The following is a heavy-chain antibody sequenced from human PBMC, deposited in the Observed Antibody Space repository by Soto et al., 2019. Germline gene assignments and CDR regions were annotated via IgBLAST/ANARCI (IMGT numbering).Heavy chain of an antibody. CDR1: GYTFTGYY. CDR3: ARSLSTIGGRPDS. J-gene: IGHJ4*02. Sequence: ASVKVSCKASGYTFTGYYMHWVRRAPGQGLEWMGWINPNSGDTKYAQKFQGRVTMTRDTSTRTAYVEVSRLTSDDTAVYYCARSLSTIGGRPDSWGQGTLVTVSS. CDR2: INPNSGDT. D-gene: IGHD6-6*01. V-gene: IGHV1-2*02.